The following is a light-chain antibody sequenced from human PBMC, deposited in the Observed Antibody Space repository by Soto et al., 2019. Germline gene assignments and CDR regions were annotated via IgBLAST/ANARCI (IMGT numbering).Light chain of an antibody. V-gene: IGLV2-14*03. CDR3: SSYTTSNTRQIV. CDR2: DVS. Sequence: QSVLTQPASVSGSPGQSITISCPGTSSDVGGYNFVSWYQHHPGKAPNLLIYDVSNRPSGISNRFSGSKSDNTASLTISGLQPEDEADYYCSSYTTSNTRQIVFGTGTKVTVL. CDR1: SSDVGGYNF. J-gene: IGLJ1*01.